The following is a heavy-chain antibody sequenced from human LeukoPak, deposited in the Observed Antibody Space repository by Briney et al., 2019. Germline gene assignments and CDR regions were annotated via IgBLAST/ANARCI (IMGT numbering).Heavy chain of an antibody. J-gene: IGHJ4*02. D-gene: IGHD1-14*01. CDR1: GFTFSIYW. CDR3: AKAQPSPYRVFDY. CDR2: ISGSGGST. V-gene: IGHV3-23*01. Sequence: GGSLRLSCAASGFTFSIYWMSWVRQAPGKGLEWVSAISGSGGSTYYSDSVKGRFTISRDNSKNTLYLQMNSLRAEDTAVYYCAKAQPSPYRVFDYWGQGTLVTVSS.